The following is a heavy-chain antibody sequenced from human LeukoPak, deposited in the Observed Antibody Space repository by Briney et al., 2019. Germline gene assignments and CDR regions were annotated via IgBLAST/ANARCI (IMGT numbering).Heavy chain of an antibody. D-gene: IGHD2-2*01. CDR1: GFTFSSYG. V-gene: IGHV3-33*01. Sequence: GGSLRLSCAASGFTFSSYGMHWVRQAPGKGLEWVAVIWYDGSNRYYADSVKGRFTISRDNSKNTLYLQMNSLRAEDTAVYYCARGSSSSTHWGQGTLVTVSS. CDR2: IWYDGSNR. J-gene: IGHJ1*01. CDR3: ARGSSSSTH.